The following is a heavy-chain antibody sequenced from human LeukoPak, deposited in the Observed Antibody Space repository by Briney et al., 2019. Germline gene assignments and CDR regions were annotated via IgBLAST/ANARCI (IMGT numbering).Heavy chain of an antibody. CDR2: IKQDGSEK. V-gene: IGHV3-7*01. Sequence: GGSLRLSCAASGFTFSSYWMSWVRQAPGKGLEWVANIKQDGSEKYYVDSVKGRFTISRDNAKNSLYLQMNSLRDEDTAVYYCARPSFQSHSSSSLPDYWGQGTLVTVSS. CDR3: ARPSFQSHSSSSLPDY. CDR1: GFTFSSYW. J-gene: IGHJ4*02. D-gene: IGHD6-6*01.